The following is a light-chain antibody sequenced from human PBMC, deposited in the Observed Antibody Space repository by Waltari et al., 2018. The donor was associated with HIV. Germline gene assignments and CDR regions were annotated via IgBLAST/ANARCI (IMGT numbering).Light chain of an antibody. CDR3: SAWDVTLNGLV. Sequence: QSLLTQSPSASGTPGQRVNISCFGTSSNIGPRTVNWYQHFPGTPPKLLIFSNTERPSGVPDRFSGSKSGTSASLAISGLHSQDEADYYCSAWDVTLNGLVFGGGTRLSVL. J-gene: IGLJ2*01. V-gene: IGLV1-44*01. CDR1: SSNIGPRT. CDR2: SNT.